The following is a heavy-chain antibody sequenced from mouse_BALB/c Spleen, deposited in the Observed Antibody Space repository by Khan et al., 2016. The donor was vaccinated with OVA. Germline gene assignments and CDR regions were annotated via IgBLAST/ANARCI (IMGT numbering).Heavy chain of an antibody. CDR1: GYTFTTAG. V-gene: IGHV9-4*02. CDR2: INTHSGVP. D-gene: IGHD1-1*01. CDR3: ARGRADYDRNEGGAMEY. J-gene: IGHJ4*01. Sequence: QIQLVQSGPELKKPGETVRISCKASGYTFTTAGIQWVQKMPGKGLKWIGWINTHSGVPKYAEDFKGRFAFSLEFSVNTAYLQITNLKNEDTGKNFGARGRADYDRNEGGAMEYWGQGTSVTVSA.